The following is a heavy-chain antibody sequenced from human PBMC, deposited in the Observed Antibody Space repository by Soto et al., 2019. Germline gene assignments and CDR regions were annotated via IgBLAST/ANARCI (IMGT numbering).Heavy chain of an antibody. CDR2: IRSIAQGETT. J-gene: IGHJ4*02. CDR3: SSRYDILTAYYDL. D-gene: IGHD3-9*01. Sequence: GSLRLSCAASGFTFSSYAMSWVRQAPGKGLEWVGFIRSIAQGETTDYAASVKGRFTVSRDDSKSIAYLQMSRLKTEDTAIYYCSSRYDILTAYYDLWGQGALVTVSS. V-gene: IGHV3-49*04. CDR1: GFTFSSYA.